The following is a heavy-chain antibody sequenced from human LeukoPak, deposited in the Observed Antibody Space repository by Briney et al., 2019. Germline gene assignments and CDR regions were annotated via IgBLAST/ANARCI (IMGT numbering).Heavy chain of an antibody. D-gene: IGHD3-10*01. CDR3: ARDDSGSYYRDAFDI. Sequence: SQTLSLTCTVSGGSISSGGYYWSWIRQHPGKGLEWIGYIYYSGSTYYNPSLKSRVTISVDTSKNQFSLKLGSVTAADTAVYYCARDDSGSYYRDAFDIWGQGTMVTVSS. CDR1: GGSISSGGYY. V-gene: IGHV4-31*03. J-gene: IGHJ3*02. CDR2: IYYSGST.